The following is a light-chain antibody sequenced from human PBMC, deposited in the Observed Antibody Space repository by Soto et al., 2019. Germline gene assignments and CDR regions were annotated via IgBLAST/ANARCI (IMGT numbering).Light chain of an antibody. CDR1: QSISNY. CDR2: AAS. V-gene: IGKV1-39*01. Sequence: DIPMTQSPSSLSASVGDRVTITCRAGQSISNYLNWYQQKPGKAPKILIYAASSLQSGVPSRFSGSGSGTDFTLSISSLQPEDFASYYCQQSYSTPFTFGPGTKVDIK. CDR3: QQSYSTPFT. J-gene: IGKJ3*01.